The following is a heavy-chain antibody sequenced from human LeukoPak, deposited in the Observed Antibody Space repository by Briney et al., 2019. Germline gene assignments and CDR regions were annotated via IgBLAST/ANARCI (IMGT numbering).Heavy chain of an antibody. V-gene: IGHV4-38-2*02. CDR3: AREEDYYGSGSYYEFDY. D-gene: IGHD3-10*01. CDR1: GYSISSGYY. J-gene: IGHJ4*02. CDR2: IYHSGST. Sequence: SETLSLTCTVSGYSISSGYYWGWIRQPPGKGLEWIGSIYHSGSTYYNPSLKSRVTISVDTSKNQFSLKLSSVTAADTAVYYCAREEDYYGSGSYYEFDYWGQGTLVTVSS.